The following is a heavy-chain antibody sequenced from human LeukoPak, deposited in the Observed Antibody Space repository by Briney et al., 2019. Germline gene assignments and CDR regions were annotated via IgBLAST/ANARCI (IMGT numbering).Heavy chain of an antibody. CDR3: ATLGREKYCSSTSCPFDY. D-gene: IGHD2-2*01. Sequence: SETLSLTCAVSGGSISSSNWWSWVRQPPGKGLEWIGEIYHSGSTNYNPSLKSRVTISVDTSKNQFSLKLSSVTAADTAVYYCATLGREKYCSSTSCPFDYWGQGTLVTVSS. CDR1: GGSISSSNW. J-gene: IGHJ4*02. CDR2: IYHSGST. V-gene: IGHV4-4*02.